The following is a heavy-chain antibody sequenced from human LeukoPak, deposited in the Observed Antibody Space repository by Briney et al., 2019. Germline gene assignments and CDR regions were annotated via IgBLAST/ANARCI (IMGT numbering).Heavy chain of an antibody. CDR3: AFNNNFKY. J-gene: IGHJ4*02. V-gene: IGHV3-7*01. D-gene: IGHD1/OR15-1a*01. Sequence: GGSLRLSCTASGLSFSGQWMNWVRQSPGQGLEWVANIKYDGGEKYYVDSVKGRFTISREDAKNSLSLQMDSVRPEDTAVYYCAFNNNFKYWGQGTLVTVSS. CDR2: IKYDGGEK. CDR1: GLSFSGQW.